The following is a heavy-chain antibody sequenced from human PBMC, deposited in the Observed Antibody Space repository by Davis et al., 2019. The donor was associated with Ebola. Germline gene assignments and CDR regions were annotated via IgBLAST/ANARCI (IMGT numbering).Heavy chain of an antibody. CDR2: INPNSGGT. CDR1: GYTFTSYG. V-gene: IGHV1-2*04. CDR3: ARGEKYPYYYYYYGMDV. J-gene: IGHJ6*02. D-gene: IGHD2/OR15-2a*01. Sequence: ASVKVSCKASGYTFTSYGISWVRQAPGQGLEWMEWINPNSGGTNYAQKFQDWVTMTRDRSISTAYMELSRLRSDDTAVYYWARGEKYPYYYYYYGMDVWGQGTTVTVSS.